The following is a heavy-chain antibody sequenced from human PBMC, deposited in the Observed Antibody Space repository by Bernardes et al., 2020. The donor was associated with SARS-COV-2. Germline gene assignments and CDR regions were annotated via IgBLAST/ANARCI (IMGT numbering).Heavy chain of an antibody. D-gene: IGHD5-18*01. CDR3: ATPRGYSYGPFDY. Sequence: GSLRLSCAASGFTFSSYSLNWVRQAPGKGLEWVSSISSSSSYIYYADSVKGRFTISRDNAKNSLYLQMNSLRAEDTAVYYCATPRGYSYGPFDYWGQGTLVTVSS. J-gene: IGHJ4*02. V-gene: IGHV3-21*01. CDR1: GFTFSSYS. CDR2: ISSSSSYI.